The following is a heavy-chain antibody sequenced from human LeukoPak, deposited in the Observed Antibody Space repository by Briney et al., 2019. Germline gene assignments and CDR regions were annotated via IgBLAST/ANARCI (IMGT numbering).Heavy chain of an antibody. V-gene: IGHV4-38-2*01. CDR1: GYSISSGYY. Sequence: PSETLSLTCAVSGYSISSGYYRGWIRQPPGKGLEWIGSIYHSGSTYYNPSLKSRVTIPVDTSKNQFSLKLSSVTAADTAVYYCARVGRFLEWLLPYYFDYWGQGTLVTVSS. CDR3: ARVGRFLEWLLPYYFDY. CDR2: IYHSGST. D-gene: IGHD3-3*01. J-gene: IGHJ4*02.